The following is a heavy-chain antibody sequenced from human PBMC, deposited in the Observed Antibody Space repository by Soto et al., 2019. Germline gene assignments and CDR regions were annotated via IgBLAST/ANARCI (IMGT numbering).Heavy chain of an antibody. Sequence: GGSLRLSCAASGFTFSSYSMNWVRQAPGKGLEWVSVIYSGGSTYYADSVKGRFTISRHNSKNTLYLQMNSLRAEDTAVYYCARDSYCGGDCYAFDIWGQGTMVTVSS. CDR2: IYSGGST. CDR3: ARDSYCGGDCYAFDI. V-gene: IGHV3-66*01. J-gene: IGHJ3*02. D-gene: IGHD2-21*02. CDR1: GFTFSSYS.